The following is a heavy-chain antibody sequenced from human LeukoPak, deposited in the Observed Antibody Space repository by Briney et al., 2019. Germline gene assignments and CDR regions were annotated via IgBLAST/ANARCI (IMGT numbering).Heavy chain of an antibody. J-gene: IGHJ6*02. CDR2: IYPGDPHT. CDR3: ARASGIAATRGYYYYYGLDV. CDR1: GYSFTNFW. D-gene: IGHD6-13*01. Sequence: GESLKISCKGSGYSFTNFWIGWVRQMPGKGLEWMGIIYPGDPHTRYSPSFQGQVTISADKSISTAYLQWSSLKASDTAMYYCARASGIAATRGYYYYYGLDVWGQGTTVTVSS. V-gene: IGHV5-51*01.